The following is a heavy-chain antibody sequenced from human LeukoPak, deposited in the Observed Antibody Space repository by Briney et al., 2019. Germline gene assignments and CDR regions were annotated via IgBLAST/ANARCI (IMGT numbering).Heavy chain of an antibody. J-gene: IGHJ4*02. CDR2: IIPIFGTA. CDR1: GGTFISYA. V-gene: IGHV1-69*13. Sequence: SVKVSCKASGGTFISYAISWVRQAPGQGLEWMGGIIPIFGTANYAQEFQGRVTITADESTSTAYMELSSLRSEDTAVYYCARYQTGESFGYWGQGTLVTVSS. CDR3: ARYQTGESFGY. D-gene: IGHD7-27*01.